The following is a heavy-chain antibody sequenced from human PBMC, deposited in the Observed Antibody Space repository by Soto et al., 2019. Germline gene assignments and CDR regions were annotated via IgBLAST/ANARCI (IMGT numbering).Heavy chain of an antibody. CDR3: ARQWAITFGGVIVANWFDP. J-gene: IGHJ5*02. V-gene: IGHV4-59*08. CDR1: GGTIISYY. Sequence: SETLSLTCTVSGGTIISYYWSWIRQPPGKGLEWIGYIYYSGSTNYNPSLKSRVTISVDTSKNQFSLKLSSVTAADTAVYYCARQWAITFGGVIVANWFDPWGQGTLVTVSS. D-gene: IGHD3-16*02. CDR2: IYYSGST.